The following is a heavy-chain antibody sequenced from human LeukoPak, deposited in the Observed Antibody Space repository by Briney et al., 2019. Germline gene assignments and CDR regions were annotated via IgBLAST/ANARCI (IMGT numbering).Heavy chain of an antibody. CDR2: IYYSGST. CDR1: SGSISSSSYY. D-gene: IGHD3-22*01. J-gene: IGHJ4*02. V-gene: IGHV4-39*07. Sequence: PSETLSLTCTVSSGSISSSSYYWGWIRQPPGKGLEWIGSIYYSGSTYYNPSLKSRVTISVDTSKNQFSLKLSSVTAADTAVYYCARLHYYDTFYWGQGTLVTVSS. CDR3: ARLHYYDTFY.